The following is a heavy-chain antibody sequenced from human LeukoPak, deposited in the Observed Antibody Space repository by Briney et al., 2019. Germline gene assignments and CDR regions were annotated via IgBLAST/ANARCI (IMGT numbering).Heavy chain of an antibody. V-gene: IGHV4-34*01. CDR2: INHSGST. CDR3: ARGTGIAVAADYWYFDL. Sequence: KPSETLSLTCAVYGGSFSGYYWSWIRQPPGKGLEWIGEINHSGSTNYNPSLKSRVTISVDTSKNQFSLKLSSVTAADTAVYYCARGTGIAVAADYWYFDLWGRGTQVTVSS. J-gene: IGHJ2*01. CDR1: GGSFSGYY. D-gene: IGHD6-19*01.